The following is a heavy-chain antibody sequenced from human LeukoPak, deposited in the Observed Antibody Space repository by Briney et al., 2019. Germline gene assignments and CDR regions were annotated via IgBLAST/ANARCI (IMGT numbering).Heavy chain of an antibody. V-gene: IGHV3-30*04. D-gene: IGHD4-17*01. Sequence: GGSLRLSCAASGFTFRSYAMHWVRQAPGKGLEWVAVISYDGSNKYYADSVKGRFTISRDNSKNTLYLQMNSLRPEDTAVYYCARTGNYGDYVVDYWGQGTLVTVSS. J-gene: IGHJ4*02. CDR3: ARTGNYGDYVVDY. CDR1: GFTFRSYA. CDR2: ISYDGSNK.